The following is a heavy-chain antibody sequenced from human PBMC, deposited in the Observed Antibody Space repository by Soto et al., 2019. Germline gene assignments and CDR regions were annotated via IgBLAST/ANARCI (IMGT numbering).Heavy chain of an antibody. CDR3: AGMVWFGDLLFDY. D-gene: IGHD3-10*01. J-gene: IGHJ4*02. CDR2: IQYRGST. CDR1: DDSIASGAYY. V-gene: IGHV4-39*01. Sequence: SETLSLTCTVSDDSIASGAYYWGVIRQPPGKGLEWIGTIQYRGSTYYNPSLKSRVTMSLDTSKNQYSLRLSSVTAADTAVYFCAGMVWFGDLLFDYWGPGTLVTVSS.